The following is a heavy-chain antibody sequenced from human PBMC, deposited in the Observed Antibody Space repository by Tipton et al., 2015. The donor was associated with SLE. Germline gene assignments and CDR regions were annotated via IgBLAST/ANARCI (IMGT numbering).Heavy chain of an antibody. CDR3: ARFKDTRGYYYYGLDV. J-gene: IGHJ6*02. V-gene: IGHV3-30*03. CDR1: GFTFSSFG. D-gene: IGHD2-15*01. Sequence: SLRLSCAASGFTFSSFGMHWVRQAPGRGLEWVSVISHDGSDKYYADSVKGRFTISRDNSKNTLYLQMNSLRAEDTAVYFCARFKDTRGYYYYGLDVWGRGTTVTVSS. CDR2: ISHDGSDK.